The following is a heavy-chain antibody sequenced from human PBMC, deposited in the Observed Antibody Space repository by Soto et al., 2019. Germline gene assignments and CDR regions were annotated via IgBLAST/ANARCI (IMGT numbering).Heavy chain of an antibody. CDR1: GGTFSRHA. CDR3: ARDGIINIWPYYFGMDV. V-gene: IGHV1-69*13. D-gene: IGHD3-9*01. CDR2: IIPVFGTA. Sequence: XVKVSCKTSGGTFSRHAISWVRQSPGQGVEWMGGIIPVFGTANYAQKFQGRVTITADESTSTAHMELSNLRSEDTAVYYCARDGIINIWPYYFGMDVWGQGTTVTVSS. J-gene: IGHJ6*02.